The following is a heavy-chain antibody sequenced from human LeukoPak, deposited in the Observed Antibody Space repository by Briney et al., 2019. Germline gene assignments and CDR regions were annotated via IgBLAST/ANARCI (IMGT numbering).Heavy chain of an antibody. CDR2: IGTAGDT. V-gene: IGHV3-13*01. CDR1: GFTFSSYD. Sequence: GGSLRLSCAASGFTFSSYDMHWVRQATGKGLEWVSAIGTAGDTYYPGSVKGRFTISRENAKNSLCLQMNSLRAGDTVVYYCARVQGLDFRWYFDLWGRGTLVTVSS. CDR3: ARVQGLDFRWYFDL. J-gene: IGHJ2*01.